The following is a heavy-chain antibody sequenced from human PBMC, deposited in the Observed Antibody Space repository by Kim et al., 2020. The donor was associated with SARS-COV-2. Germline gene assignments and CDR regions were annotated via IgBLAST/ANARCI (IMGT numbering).Heavy chain of an antibody. CDR3: ARDKASSNDY. V-gene: IGHV3-48*03. CDR1: VFTFSSYE. D-gene: IGHD6-6*01. Sequence: GGSLRLSCAASVFTFSSYEMNWVRQAPGKGLEWVSYISSSATTIYYADSVKGRFTISRDNGNNSLYLQMNSLRVDDTAVYYCARDKASSNDYWGQGTLVAVSS. J-gene: IGHJ4*02. CDR2: ISSSATTI.